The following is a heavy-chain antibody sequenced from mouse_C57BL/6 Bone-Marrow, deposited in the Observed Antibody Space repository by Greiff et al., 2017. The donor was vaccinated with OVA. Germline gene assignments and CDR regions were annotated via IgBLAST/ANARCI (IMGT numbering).Heavy chain of an antibody. Sequence: QVQLQQPGAELVKPGASVKLSCKASGYTFTSYWMHWVKQRPGQGLEWIGMIYPNSGSTKYNEKFKSKATLTVDKSSSTTYMQLSSLTSEDSAVYYYAGGHYGSSLHWYFDVWGTGTTVTVSS. V-gene: IGHV1-64*01. J-gene: IGHJ1*03. CDR2: IYPNSGST. D-gene: IGHD1-1*01. CDR1: GYTFTSYW. CDR3: AGGHYGSSLHWYFDV.